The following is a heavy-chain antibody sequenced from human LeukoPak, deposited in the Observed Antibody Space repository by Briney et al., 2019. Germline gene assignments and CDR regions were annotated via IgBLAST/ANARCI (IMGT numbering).Heavy chain of an antibody. V-gene: IGHV4-39*01. CDR2: IYYSGST. D-gene: IGHD2-2*01. CDR1: GGSISSSSYY. CDR3: ARHSLGGWDIVVVPAATSANWFDP. J-gene: IGHJ5*02. Sequence: PSETLSLTCTVSGGSISSSSYYWGWIRQPPGKGLEWIGSIYYSGSTYYNPSLKSRVTISVDTSKNQFSLKLSSVTAADTAVYYCARHSLGGWDIVVVPAATSANWFDPWGQGTLVTVSS.